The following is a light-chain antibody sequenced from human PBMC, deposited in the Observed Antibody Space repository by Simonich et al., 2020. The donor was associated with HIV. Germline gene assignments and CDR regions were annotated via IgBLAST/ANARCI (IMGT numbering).Light chain of an antibody. CDR2: DVS. CDR1: SSDVGGYNY. J-gene: IGLJ2*01. Sequence: QSALTQPASVSRSPGQSITISCTGTSSDVGGYNYVSWYQHHPGKAPKLMIYDVSQRPSGVSNRFSGSKSGNTASLTISGLQAEDEADYYCSSYTSSSTFVVFGGGTKVTVL. V-gene: IGLV2-14*03. CDR3: SSYTSSSTFVV.